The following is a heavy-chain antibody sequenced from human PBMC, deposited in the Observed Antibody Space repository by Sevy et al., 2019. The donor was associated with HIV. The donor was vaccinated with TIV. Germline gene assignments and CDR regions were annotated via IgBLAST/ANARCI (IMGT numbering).Heavy chain of an antibody. D-gene: IGHD2-21*02. Sequence: GGSLRLSCTASGFTFGDYAMSWVRQAPGKGLEWVGFIRSKAYGGTKEYAGSVKGRFTNSRDDSKSIAYLQMNSLKTEDTALYYCTRDLVVTAISTPFDYWGQGTLVTVSS. V-gene: IGHV3-49*04. CDR3: TRDLVVTAISTPFDY. CDR2: IRSKAYGGTK. CDR1: GFTFGDYA. J-gene: IGHJ4*02.